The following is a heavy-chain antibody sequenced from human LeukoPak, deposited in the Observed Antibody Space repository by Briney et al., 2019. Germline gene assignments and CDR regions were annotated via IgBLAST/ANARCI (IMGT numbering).Heavy chain of an antibody. CDR3: ARDREVGDAFDI. CDR2: ISGSSNTI. V-gene: IGHV3-48*01. J-gene: IGHJ3*02. D-gene: IGHD1-26*01. CDR1: GFTFSSYG. Sequence: GGSLRLSCAASGFTFSSYGMIWVRQAPGKGLEWVSYISGSSNTIYYTDSVKGRFTISRDNSKNTLYLQMNSLRAEDTAVYYCARDREVGDAFDIWGQGTMVTVSS.